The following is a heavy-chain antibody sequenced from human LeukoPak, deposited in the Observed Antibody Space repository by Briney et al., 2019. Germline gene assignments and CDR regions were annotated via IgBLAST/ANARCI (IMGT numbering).Heavy chain of an antibody. Sequence: ASVKVSCKASGYTFTNYGISWVRQAPGQGLEWMGWISVYNGNTNYAQKLQGRVTMTTDTSTGTAYMELRSLRSDDTAVYYCARGPSGATSWFDPWGQGTLVTVSS. J-gene: IGHJ5*02. D-gene: IGHD1-26*01. CDR2: ISVYNGNT. CDR3: ARGPSGATSWFDP. V-gene: IGHV1-18*01. CDR1: GYTFTNYG.